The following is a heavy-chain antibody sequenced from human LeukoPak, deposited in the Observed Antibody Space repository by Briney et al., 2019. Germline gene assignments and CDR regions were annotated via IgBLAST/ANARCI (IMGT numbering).Heavy chain of an antibody. CDR2: ISGSGGST. CDR1: GFTFSSYA. D-gene: IGHD3-16*02. V-gene: IGHV3-23*01. Sequence: GGSLRLSCAASGFTFSSYAMSWVRQAPGKGLEWVSAISGSGGSTYYADSVKGRFTISRYNSKNTLYLQMNSLRAEDTAVYYCAKKHNDYVWGSYRSLWFDPWGQGTLVTVSS. J-gene: IGHJ5*02. CDR3: AKKHNDYVWGSYRSLWFDP.